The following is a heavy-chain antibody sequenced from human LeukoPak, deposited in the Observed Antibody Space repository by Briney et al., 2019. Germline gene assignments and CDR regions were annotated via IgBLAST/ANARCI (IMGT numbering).Heavy chain of an antibody. J-gene: IGHJ6*02. CDR1: GGSISCSSYF. Sequence: PSETLSLTCTVSGGSISCSSYFWGWIRQPPGKGLEWIGSIYYSGSTYYKPSLKSRVTISVDTSKNQFSLKLSSVTAADTAVYYCVRLVRYGMDVWGQGTTVTVSS. CDR3: VRLVRYGMDV. V-gene: IGHV4-39*01. CDR2: IYYSGST. D-gene: IGHD1-26*01.